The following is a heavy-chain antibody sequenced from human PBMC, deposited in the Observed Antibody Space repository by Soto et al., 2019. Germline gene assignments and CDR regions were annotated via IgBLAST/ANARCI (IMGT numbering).Heavy chain of an antibody. CDR2: INHSGST. V-gene: IGHV4-34*01. CDR3: SAVGYYYDSSGYYPRGSY. CDR1: GGAFSGYY. D-gene: IGHD3-22*01. Sequence: SETLSLTCAVYGGAFSGYYWSWILQPPGKGLEWIGEINHSGSTNYNPSLKSRVTISVDTSKNQFSLKLSSVTAADTAVYYCSAVGYYYDSSGYYPRGSYWGQGTRVTVAS. J-gene: IGHJ4*02.